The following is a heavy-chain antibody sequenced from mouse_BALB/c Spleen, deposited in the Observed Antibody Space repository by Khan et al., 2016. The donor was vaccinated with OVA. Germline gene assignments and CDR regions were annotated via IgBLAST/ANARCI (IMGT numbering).Heavy chain of an antibody. CDR3: ATETYYTYGGGTYPFDY. CDR2: IWAGGST. CDR1: GFSLTNYG. J-gene: IGHJ2*01. Sequence: QVQLKESGPGLVAPSQSLSITCTVSGFSLTNYGIHWVRQPPGKGLEWLGVIWAGGSTKYNSALMSRLSISNDNSKSHVFLEMNSPQTDDTARYYYATETYYTYGGGTYPFDYWGQGTTLTVSS. D-gene: IGHD2-14*01. V-gene: IGHV2-9*02.